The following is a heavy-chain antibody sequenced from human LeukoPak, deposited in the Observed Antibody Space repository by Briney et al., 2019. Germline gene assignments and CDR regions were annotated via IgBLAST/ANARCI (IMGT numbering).Heavy chain of an antibody. J-gene: IGHJ3*02. CDR2: VSGSGGST. CDR3: AKDRGTSLCDAFDI. CDR1: GFTFSSYA. D-gene: IGHD6-25*01. Sequence: TGGSLRLSCAASGFTFSSYAMSWVRQAPGEGLEWVSAVSGSGGSTYYADSVKGRFTISRDNSKNTLYLQMNSLRAEDTAIYYCAKDRGTSLCDAFDIWGQGTMVTVSS. V-gene: IGHV3-23*01.